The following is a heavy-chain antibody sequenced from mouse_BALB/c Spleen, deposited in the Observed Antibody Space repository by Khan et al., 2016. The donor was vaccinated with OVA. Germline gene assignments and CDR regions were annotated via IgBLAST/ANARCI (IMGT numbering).Heavy chain of an antibody. J-gene: IGHJ4*01. CDR2: IYPGNVNT. D-gene: IGHD2-1*01. CDR1: GYTFTSYY. V-gene: IGHV1S56*01. Sequence: VQLQQSGPELVKPGASVRISCKASGYTFTSYYIHWVKQRPGQGLEWIGWIYPGNVNTGYNEKFKGKATLTADKSSSTAYMQLSSLTSEDSAVYCCARWGGNFPSYAMDYWGQGTSVTVSS. CDR3: ARWGGNFPSYAMDY.